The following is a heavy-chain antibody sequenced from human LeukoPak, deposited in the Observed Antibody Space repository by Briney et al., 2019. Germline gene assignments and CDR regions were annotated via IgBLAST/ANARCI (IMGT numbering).Heavy chain of an antibody. CDR1: GFSFSSYW. CDR3: AREGYGGDY. CDR2: IKQDGSDK. J-gene: IGHJ4*02. Sequence: GGSLRLSCAASGFSFSSYWMSWVHQAPGKGLEWVANIKQDGSDKYYVDSVRGRFTISRDNAKNSLYLQMNSLRAEDTAVYYCAREGYGGDYWGQGTLVTVSS. V-gene: IGHV3-7*05. D-gene: IGHD1-26*01.